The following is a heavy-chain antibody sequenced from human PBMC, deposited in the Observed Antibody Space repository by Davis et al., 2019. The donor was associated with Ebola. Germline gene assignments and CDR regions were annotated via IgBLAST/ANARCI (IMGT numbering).Heavy chain of an antibody. CDR1: GFLFSSYA. Sequence: PGGSLRLSCAASGFLFSSYAMSWVRQAPGRGLEWVSSISASGGATFYADSVKGRIVMSRDNSNDTLYLRMNNLRAEDTAIYYCSTDLTSYYGSGDFFDYWGQGILVTVSS. CDR2: ISASGGAT. CDR3: STDLTSYYGSGDFFDY. D-gene: IGHD3-10*01. J-gene: IGHJ4*02. V-gene: IGHV3-23*01.